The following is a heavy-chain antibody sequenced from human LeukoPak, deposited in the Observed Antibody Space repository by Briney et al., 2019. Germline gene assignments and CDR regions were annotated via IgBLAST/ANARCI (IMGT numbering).Heavy chain of an antibody. CDR1: GFTFSDYS. CDR3: ATEVGTPAIRSAFDI. CDR2: INSDSNTI. D-gene: IGHD2-2*01. Sequence: GGSLRLSCAASGFTFSDYSMNWVRQAPGKGLEWISYINSDSNTIYYADSVEGRFTISRDNAKNSLYLQMNSLRVEDTAVYYCATEVGTPAIRSAFDIWGQGTMVTVSS. V-gene: IGHV3-48*04. J-gene: IGHJ3*02.